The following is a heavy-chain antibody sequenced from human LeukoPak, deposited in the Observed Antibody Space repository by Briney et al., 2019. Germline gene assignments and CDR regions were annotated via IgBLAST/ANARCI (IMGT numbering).Heavy chain of an antibody. CDR1: GYTFTSYA. V-gene: IGHV1-3*01. Sequence: GASVKVSCKASGYTFTSYAMHWVRQAPGQRLEWMGWINAGNGNTKYSQKFQGRVTITRDTSASTAYMELSSLRSEDTAVYYCARGVGTAAAEGIFDIWGQGTMVTVSS. CDR3: ARGVGTAAAEGIFDI. CDR2: INAGNGNT. D-gene: IGHD6-13*01. J-gene: IGHJ3*02.